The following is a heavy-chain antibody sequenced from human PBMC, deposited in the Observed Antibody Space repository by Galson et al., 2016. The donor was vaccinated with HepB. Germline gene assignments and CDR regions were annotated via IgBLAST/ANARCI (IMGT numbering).Heavy chain of an antibody. CDR1: GFTVSSNC. Sequence: SLRLSCAASGFTVSSNCMSWVRQAPGKGLEWVSLICDGGSAYYTDSVKARFTISRDNSKNPLYLQMNTLSPEDTAVYYCAARTTDYGGVGRLHFWGQGTLVTVSS. CDR3: AARTTDYGGVGRLHF. CDR2: ICDGGSA. V-gene: IGHV3-66*01. J-gene: IGHJ4*02. D-gene: IGHD4-23*01.